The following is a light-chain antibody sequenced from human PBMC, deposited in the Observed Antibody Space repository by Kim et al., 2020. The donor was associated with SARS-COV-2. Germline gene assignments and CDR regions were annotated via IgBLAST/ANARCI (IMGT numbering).Light chain of an antibody. J-gene: IGLJ3*02. CDR3: QSYDSSNWV. CDR2: EDN. V-gene: IGLV6-57*03. Sequence: GKTVTLSCTRSSGSIASNYVQWYQQRPGSAPTTVIYEDNQRPSGVPVRFSGSIDSSSNSASLTISGLKTEDEADYYCQSYDSSNWVFGGGTQLTVL. CDR1: SGSIASNY.